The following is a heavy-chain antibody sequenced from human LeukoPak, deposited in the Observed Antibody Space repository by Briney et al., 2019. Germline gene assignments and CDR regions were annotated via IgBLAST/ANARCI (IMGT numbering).Heavy chain of an antibody. Sequence: GRSLRLSCAASGFTFSSYGMHWVRRAPGKGLEWVAVISYDGSNKYYADSVKGRFTISRDNSKNTLYLQMNSLRAEDTAVYYCAKGPTVTTLDYWGQGTLVTVSS. CDR1: GFTFSSYG. CDR2: ISYDGSNK. D-gene: IGHD4-17*01. J-gene: IGHJ4*02. CDR3: AKGPTVTTLDY. V-gene: IGHV3-30*18.